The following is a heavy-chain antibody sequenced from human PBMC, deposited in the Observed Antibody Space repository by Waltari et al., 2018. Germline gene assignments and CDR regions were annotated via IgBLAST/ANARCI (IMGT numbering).Heavy chain of an antibody. CDR1: GFSFSDYY. CDR2: ISGSGSTV. CDR3: TRPPGDRRRDY. Sequence: QVQLVDSGGGLVKPGGSLRLSCAASGFSFSDYYMGWIRKAPGKGLEWISYISGSGSTVDYADPVKGRFSIARDNGKNSLYLQMNSLRAEDTAVYYCTRPPGDRRRDYWGQGTRVTVSS. D-gene: IGHD3-10*01. V-gene: IGHV3-11*01. J-gene: IGHJ4*02.